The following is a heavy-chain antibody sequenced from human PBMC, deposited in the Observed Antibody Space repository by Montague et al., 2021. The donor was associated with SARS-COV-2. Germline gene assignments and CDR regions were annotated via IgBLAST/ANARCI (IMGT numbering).Heavy chain of an antibody. V-gene: IGHV4-31*03. D-gene: IGHD4-23*01. CDR2: IYYSGGA. CDR3: ARAVETTVVTHFDY. Sequence: TLSLTCTVSGGSISSGGYYWSWIRQHPGKGLEWIGYIYYSGGAYYNPSLKSRVTISVDTSKNQFSLKLTSVTAADTAVYYCARAVETTVVTHFDYWGQGTLVTVSS. CDR1: GGSISSGGYY. J-gene: IGHJ4*02.